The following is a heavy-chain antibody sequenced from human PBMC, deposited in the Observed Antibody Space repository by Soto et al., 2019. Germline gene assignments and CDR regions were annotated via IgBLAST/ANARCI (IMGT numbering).Heavy chain of an antibody. V-gene: IGHV4-38-2*02. Sequence: KPSETLSLTCAVSGYSISSGYYWGWIRQPPGKGLEWIGSIYHSGSTYYNPSLKSRVTISVDTSKNQFSLKLSSVTAADTAVYYCARDKAYDFWSLQSDYWGQGTLVTVPS. J-gene: IGHJ4*02. CDR1: GYSISSGYY. CDR2: IYHSGST. D-gene: IGHD3-3*01. CDR3: ARDKAYDFWSLQSDY.